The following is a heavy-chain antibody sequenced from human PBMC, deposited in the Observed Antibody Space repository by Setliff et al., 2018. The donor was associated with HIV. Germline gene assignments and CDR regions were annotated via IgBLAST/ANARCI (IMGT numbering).Heavy chain of an antibody. CDR3: ARDRRPAGINYGYGYLDD. Sequence: ASVKVSCKASGYSFTNYYIHWVRQAPGQGLEWVGVINPSSGDTRYAQNFQGRVTMTTDTSTSTAYMELSSLRSEDTAVYYCARDRRPAGINYGYGYLDDWGQGTLVTVSS. J-gene: IGHJ4*02. CDR1: GYSFTNYY. V-gene: IGHV1-46*01. D-gene: IGHD2-2*02. CDR2: INPSSGDT.